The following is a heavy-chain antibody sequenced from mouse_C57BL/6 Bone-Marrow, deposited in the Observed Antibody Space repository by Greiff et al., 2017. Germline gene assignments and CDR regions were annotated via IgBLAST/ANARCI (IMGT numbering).Heavy chain of an antibody. Sequence: QVQLQQPGTELVKPGASVKLSCKASGYTFTSYWMHWVKQRPGQGLEWIGNINPSHGGTNYNEKFKSKATLTVDKSSSTAYMQRSSLTSEDSAVDYCARGGGIYYYGSSYVKAYWGQGTLVTVSA. D-gene: IGHD1-1*01. CDR1: GYTFTSYW. J-gene: IGHJ3*01. V-gene: IGHV1-53*01. CDR3: ARGGGIYYYGSSYVKAY. CDR2: INPSHGGT.